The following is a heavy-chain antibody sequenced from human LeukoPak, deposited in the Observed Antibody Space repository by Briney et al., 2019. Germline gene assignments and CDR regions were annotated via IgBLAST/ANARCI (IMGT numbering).Heavy chain of an antibody. V-gene: IGHV3-23*01. Sequence: PGGSLRLSCAASGFTFSSYAMSWVRQAPGKGLEWVSAISGSGGSTYYADSVKGRFTISRDNSKNTLYLQMNSLRAEDTAVYYCAKSTVTPGFFLLLREYFQHWGQGTLATVSS. CDR2: ISGSGGST. J-gene: IGHJ1*01. CDR1: GFTFSSYA. D-gene: IGHD4-17*01. CDR3: AKSTVTPGFFLLLREYFQH.